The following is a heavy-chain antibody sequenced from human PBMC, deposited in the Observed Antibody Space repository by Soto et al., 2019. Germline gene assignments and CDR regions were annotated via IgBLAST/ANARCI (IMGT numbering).Heavy chain of an antibody. CDR1: GFTFSSYS. CDR3: GSRGGMVRGNYYGMDV. J-gene: IGHJ6*02. D-gene: IGHD3-10*01. CDR2: ISSSSTTI. Sequence: EVQLVESGGGLVQPGGSLRLSCAASGFTFSSYSMNWVRQAPGKGLEWISYISSSSTTIYYADSVKGRFTISRDNAENXLHLKMKSLRVDDTAVYYCGSRGGMVRGNYYGMDVWGQGTTVTVSS. V-gene: IGHV3-48*01.